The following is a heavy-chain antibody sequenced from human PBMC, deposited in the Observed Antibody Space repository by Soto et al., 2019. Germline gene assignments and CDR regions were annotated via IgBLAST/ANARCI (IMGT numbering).Heavy chain of an antibody. CDR2: INHSGST. J-gene: IGHJ4*02. D-gene: IGHD2-15*01. V-gene: IGHV4-34*01. CDR3: ARGGYCSGGSCISFDY. CDR1: GGSFSGYY. Sequence: SETLSLTCAVYGGSFSGYYWSWIRQPPGKGLEWIGEINHSGSTNYNPSLKSRVTISVDTSKNQFSLKLSSVTAADTAVYYCARGGYCSGGSCISFDYWGQGTLVTVS.